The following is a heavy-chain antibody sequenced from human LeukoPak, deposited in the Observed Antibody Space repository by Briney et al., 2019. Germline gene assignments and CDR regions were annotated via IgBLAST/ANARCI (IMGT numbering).Heavy chain of an antibody. D-gene: IGHD4-11*01. CDR1: GGSISSGDYY. CDR2: IYYSGST. Sequence: KSSETLSLTCAVSGGSISSGDYYWSWIRQPPGKGLEWIGYIYYSGSTYYNPSLKSRVTISVDTSKNQFSLKLSSVTAADTAVYYCARGEVTTYYIDYWGQGTLVTVSS. J-gene: IGHJ4*02. V-gene: IGHV4-30-4*08. CDR3: ARGEVTTYYIDY.